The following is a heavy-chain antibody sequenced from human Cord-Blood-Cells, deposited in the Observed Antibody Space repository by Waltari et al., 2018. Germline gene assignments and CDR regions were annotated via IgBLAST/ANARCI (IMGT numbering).Heavy chain of an antibody. J-gene: IGHJ4*02. CDR2: IYPRDSDT. D-gene: IGHD2-15*01. CDR1: GYSFTSHR. Sequence: EVQLVQSGAEVKKPGESLKISCKGSGYSFTSHRSGWVRQTPWKGLEWMGIIYPRDSDTRYSPSFQGQVTISADKSISTAYLQWSSLKASDNAMYYCARHPLAGARDYFDYWGQGTLVTVSS. V-gene: IGHV5-51*01. CDR3: ARHPLAGARDYFDY.